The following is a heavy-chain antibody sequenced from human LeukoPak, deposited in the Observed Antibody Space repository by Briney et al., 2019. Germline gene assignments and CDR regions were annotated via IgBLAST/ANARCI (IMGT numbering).Heavy chain of an antibody. CDR1: GGTFSSYA. J-gene: IGHJ4*02. D-gene: IGHD3-10*01. V-gene: IGHV1-69*05. Sequence: SVKVSCKASGGTFSSYAISWVRQAPGQGLEWMGGIIPIFGTANYAQKFQGRVTITTDGSTSTAYMELSSLRSEDTAVYYCAACGRGSYFTIVRGVYWGQGTLVTVSS. CDR3: AACGRGSYFTIVRGVY. CDR2: IIPIFGTA.